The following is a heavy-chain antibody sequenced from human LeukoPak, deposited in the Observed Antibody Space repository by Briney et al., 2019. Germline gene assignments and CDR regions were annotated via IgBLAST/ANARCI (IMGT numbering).Heavy chain of an antibody. Sequence: SGPSLVEPTQTLTLTCTFSGFSPTTRPVGVGWLRQPPGKALEWLPLIYWDDDKRYSPSLRSGLTITKDNSKNQVVLTMTNMDPVDTATYFCAHGLALNGYWDMGSFDFWGQGALVAVSS. CDR2: IYWDDDK. CDR3: AHGLALNGYWDMGSFDF. D-gene: IGHD6-25*01. CDR1: GFSPTTRPVG. V-gene: IGHV2-5*02. J-gene: IGHJ4*02.